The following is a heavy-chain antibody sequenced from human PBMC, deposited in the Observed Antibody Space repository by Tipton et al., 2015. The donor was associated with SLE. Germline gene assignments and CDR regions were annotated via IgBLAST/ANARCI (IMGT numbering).Heavy chain of an antibody. CDR2: IYHSGST. Sequence: TLSLTCAVSGYSISSGYYWGWIRQPPGKGLEWIGTIYHSGSTYYNPSPKSRVTISVDTSKNQFSLKLSSVTAADTAVYYCARDRSIAVAGNYFDYWGQGTLVTVSS. CDR3: ARDRSIAVAGNYFDY. J-gene: IGHJ4*02. D-gene: IGHD6-13*01. V-gene: IGHV4-38-2*02. CDR1: GYSISSGYY.